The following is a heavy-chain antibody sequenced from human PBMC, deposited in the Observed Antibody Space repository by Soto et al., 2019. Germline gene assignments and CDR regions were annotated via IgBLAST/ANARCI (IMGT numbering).Heavy chain of an antibody. V-gene: IGHV1-18*01. D-gene: IGHD5-18*01. CDR1: GYTFTSYG. J-gene: IGHJ3*02. CDR2: ISAYNGNT. Sequence: ASVKVSCKASGYTFTSYGISWVRQAPGQGLEWMGWISAYNGNTNYAQKLQGRVTMTTDTSTSTAYMELRSLRSDDTAVYYCARAVDGYNPNDAFDIWGQGTMVTVSS. CDR3: ARAVDGYNPNDAFDI.